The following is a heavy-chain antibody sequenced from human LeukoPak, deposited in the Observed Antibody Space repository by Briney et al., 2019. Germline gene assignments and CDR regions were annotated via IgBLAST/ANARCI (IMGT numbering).Heavy chain of an antibody. V-gene: IGHV4-39*01. J-gene: IGHJ3*02. D-gene: IGHD1-14*01. CDR2: IYYSGST. CDR3: TTGRRTAFDI. Sequence: SETLSLTCTVSGGSISSSSYYWGWIRQPPGKGLEWIGSIYYSGSTYYNPSLKSRVTISVDTSKNQFSLKLSSVTAADTAAYYCTTGRRTAFDIWGQGTMVTVSS. CDR1: GGSISSSSYY.